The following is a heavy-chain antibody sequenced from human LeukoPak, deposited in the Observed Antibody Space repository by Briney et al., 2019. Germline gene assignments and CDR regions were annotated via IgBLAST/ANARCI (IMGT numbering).Heavy chain of an antibody. CDR1: GHSFTSYH. Sequence: ASVKVSCKASGHSFTSYHVHWVRQAPGQGLEWMGIINPSGNSPTYAEKFQGRVTMTRGMSTSTVYMELSSLRSEDTAVYYCAGGEGGSGDDYWGQGTLVTVSS. CDR2: INPSGNSP. V-gene: IGHV1-46*01. J-gene: IGHJ4*02. CDR3: AGGEGGSGDDY. D-gene: IGHD1-26*01.